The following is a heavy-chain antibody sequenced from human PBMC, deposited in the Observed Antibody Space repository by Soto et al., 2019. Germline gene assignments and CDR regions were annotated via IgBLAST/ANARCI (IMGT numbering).Heavy chain of an antibody. J-gene: IGHJ6*02. D-gene: IGHD2-15*01. CDR1: GFTFSSYW. CDR3: ARGTVVVAVNYYYGMDV. CDR2: INSDGSST. Sequence: AGGSLRLSCAASGFTFSSYWMHWVRQAPGKGLVWVSRINSDGSSTSYADSVKGRFTISRDNAKNTLYLQMNSLRAEDTAVYYCARGTVVVAVNYYYGMDVRGQVPTVTVS. V-gene: IGHV3-74*01.